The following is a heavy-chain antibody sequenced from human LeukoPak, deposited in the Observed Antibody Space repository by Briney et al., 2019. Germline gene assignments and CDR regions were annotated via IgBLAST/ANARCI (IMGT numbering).Heavy chain of an antibody. V-gene: IGHV4-59*01. CDR2: IYYSGST. D-gene: IGHD6-13*01. CDR1: GGSISSYY. Sequence: SETLSLTCTVSGGSISSYYWGWIRHPPGKGLEWIGSIYYSGSTTYNTSLTSRVTISVDTSATQLSLKLSSVTAADTPGYYWASSSSWYNYYCYRDVGGEGTTHTIPS. CDR3: ASSSSWYNYYCYRDV. J-gene: IGHJ6*03.